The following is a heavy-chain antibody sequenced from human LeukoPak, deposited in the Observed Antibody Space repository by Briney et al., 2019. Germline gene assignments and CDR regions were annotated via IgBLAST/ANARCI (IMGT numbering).Heavy chain of an antibody. V-gene: IGHV3-48*01. CDR2: IRSSSET. Sequence: GGSLRLSCAASGFIFSQYSMNWVRQAPGKGLEWVSHIRSSSETFYADSVKGRFTISRDNARNSLYLQMNNLRGEDTAIYYCARDAGNSGYGCDLWGQRTLVTVSS. D-gene: IGHD5-12*01. J-gene: IGHJ5*02. CDR3: ARDAGNSGYGCDL. CDR1: GFIFSQYS.